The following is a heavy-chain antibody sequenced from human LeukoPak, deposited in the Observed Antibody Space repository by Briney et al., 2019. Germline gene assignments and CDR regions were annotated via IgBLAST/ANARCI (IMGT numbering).Heavy chain of an antibody. CDR1: GFTFSSYA. V-gene: IGHV3-23*01. CDR3: ARDTHYYGSGSPAFDF. CDR2: ISGSDNST. D-gene: IGHD3-10*01. Sequence: GGSLRLSCAASGFTFSSYAMSWVRQAPGKGLEWVSAISGSDNSTYYADSVKGRFTISRDNSKNTLYLQMNSLRAEDTAVYYCARDTHYYGSGSPAFDFWGQGTMVTVSS. J-gene: IGHJ3*01.